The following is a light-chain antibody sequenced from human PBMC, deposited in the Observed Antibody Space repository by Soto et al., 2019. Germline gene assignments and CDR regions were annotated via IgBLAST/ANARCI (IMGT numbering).Light chain of an antibody. CDR3: SSYTSSTAYV. CDR1: SSDVGGYNY. Sequence: QSVLTQPASVSGSPGQSINISCTGTSSDVGGYNYVSWYQLHPGKAPKLMVYEVSNRPSGVSNRFSGSKSGNTASLTISGLQAEDEADYYCSSYTSSTAYVFGTGTKVTVL. CDR2: EVS. J-gene: IGLJ1*01. V-gene: IGLV2-14*01.